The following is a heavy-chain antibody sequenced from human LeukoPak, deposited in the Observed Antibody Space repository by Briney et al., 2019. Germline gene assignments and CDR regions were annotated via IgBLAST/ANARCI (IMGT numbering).Heavy chain of an antibody. CDR3: ARVGGYDFWSGYLSYYYYYMDV. D-gene: IGHD3-3*01. CDR1: GGSIISYF. CDR2: IFDSGSTNYNPST. Sequence: SETLSLTCTVSGGSIISYFWSWIRQPPGKGLEWIGYIFDSGSTNYNPSTNYNPSLKSRVTISVDTSKNQFSLKLSSVTAADTAVYYCARVGGYDFWSGYLSYYYYYMDVWGKGTTVTVSS. V-gene: IGHV4-59*01. J-gene: IGHJ6*03.